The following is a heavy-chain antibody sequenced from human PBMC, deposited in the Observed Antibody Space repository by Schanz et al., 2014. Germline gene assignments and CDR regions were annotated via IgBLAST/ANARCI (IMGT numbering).Heavy chain of an antibody. CDR3: AKARRKSNCSGGRCFHYSYYGMDV. V-gene: IGHV3-23*04. J-gene: IGHJ6*02. Sequence: VQLVESGGGLVKPGGSLRLSCAASGFTISSYSMNWVRQAPGKGLEWVSTISASGGSTYYADSVKGRFTISRDNSKNILYLQMNSLRAEDTAVYYCAKARRKSNCSGGRCFHYSYYGMDVWGQGTTVTVSS. D-gene: IGHD2-15*01. CDR1: GFTISSYS. CDR2: ISASGGST.